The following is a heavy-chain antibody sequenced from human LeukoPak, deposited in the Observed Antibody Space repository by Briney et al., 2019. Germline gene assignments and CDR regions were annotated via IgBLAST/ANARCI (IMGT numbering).Heavy chain of an antibody. CDR3: AGLSPIVVVVAAKWYYYYYMDV. CDR2: INHSGST. V-gene: IGHV4-34*01. CDR1: GGSFSGYY. D-gene: IGHD2-15*01. J-gene: IGHJ6*03. Sequence: SETLSLTCAVYGGSFSGYYWSWIRQPPGKGLEWIGEINHSGSTNYNPSLKSRVTISVDTTKNQFSLKLSSVTAADTAVDYCAGLSPIVVVVAAKWYYYYYMDVWGKGTTVTISS.